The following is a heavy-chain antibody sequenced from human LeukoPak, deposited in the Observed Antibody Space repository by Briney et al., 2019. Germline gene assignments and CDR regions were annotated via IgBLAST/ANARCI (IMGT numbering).Heavy chain of an antibody. CDR2: ISSSSSYI. CDR3: ARGRGSSSFDP. CDR1: GFTFSSYA. J-gene: IGHJ5*02. D-gene: IGHD6-6*01. Sequence: GGSLRLSCAASGFTFSSYAMNWVRQAPGKGLEWVSSISSSSSYIYYADSVKGRFTISRDNAKNSLYLQMNSLRAEDTAVYYCARGRGSSSFDPWGQGTLVTVSS. V-gene: IGHV3-21*01.